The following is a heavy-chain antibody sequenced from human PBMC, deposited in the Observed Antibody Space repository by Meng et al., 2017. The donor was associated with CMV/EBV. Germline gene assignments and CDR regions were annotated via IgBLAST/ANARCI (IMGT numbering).Heavy chain of an antibody. Sequence: GESLKISCAASGFTFSDYYMSWIRQAPGKGLEWVSYISSSGSTIYYADSVKGRFTISRDNAKNSLYLQMNSLRAEDTAVYYCARAGGMYVGGSGIDYFDYWGQGILVTVSS. CDR3: ARAGGMYVGGSGIDYFDY. D-gene: IGHD3-10*01. CDR1: GFTFSDYY. CDR2: ISSSGSTI. V-gene: IGHV3-11*04. J-gene: IGHJ4*02.